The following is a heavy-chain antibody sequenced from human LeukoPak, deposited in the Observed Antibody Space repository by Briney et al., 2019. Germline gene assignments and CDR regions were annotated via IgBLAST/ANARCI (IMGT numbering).Heavy chain of an antibody. CDR1: GYTFTSYD. CDR3: ARGAYSGYDYGGAGYYYYYYMDV. J-gene: IGHJ6*03. V-gene: IGHV1-8*01. CDR2: MNPNSGNT. Sequence: GASVKVSCKASGYTFTSYDINWVRQATGQGLEWMGWMNPNSGNTGYAQKFQGRVTMTRNTSISTAYMELSSLRSEDTAVYYCARGAYSGYDYGGAGYYYYYYMDVWGKGTTVTVSS. D-gene: IGHD5-12*01.